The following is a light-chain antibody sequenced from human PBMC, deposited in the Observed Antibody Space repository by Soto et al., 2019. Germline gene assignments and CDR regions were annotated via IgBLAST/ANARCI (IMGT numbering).Light chain of an antibody. CDR1: QSLLHITGETF. CDR3: MQSTQLPPT. Sequence: DVVMTQTPLSLLVAPGQPASISCKSRQSLLHITGETFLFWYLQKPGQSPQILIYEVSTRASGVPDRFSGSGSGTDFTLEISRVETDDVGIYYCMQSTQLPPTFGQGTRLEIK. J-gene: IGKJ5*01. CDR2: EVS. V-gene: IGKV2D-29*02.